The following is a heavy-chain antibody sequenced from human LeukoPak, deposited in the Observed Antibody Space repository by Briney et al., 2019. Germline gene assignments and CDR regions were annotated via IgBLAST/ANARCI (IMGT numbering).Heavy chain of an antibody. CDR3: AGETLTRFDY. Sequence: PSQTLSLTRTVSGGSISSGGYYWSWIRPHPGKGLEWIGYIYYSGSTYYNPSLKSRVTISVDTSKNQFSLKLSSVTAADTAVYYCAGETLTRFDYWGQGTLVTVSS. CDR2: IYYSGST. J-gene: IGHJ4*02. CDR1: GGSISSGGYY. V-gene: IGHV4-31*03. D-gene: IGHD3-9*01.